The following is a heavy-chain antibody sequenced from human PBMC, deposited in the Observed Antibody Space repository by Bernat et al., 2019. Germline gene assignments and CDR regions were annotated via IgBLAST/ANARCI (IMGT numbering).Heavy chain of an antibody. J-gene: IGHJ3*02. D-gene: IGHD1-26*01. CDR2: TYWDDDK. V-gene: IGHV2-5*02. CDR1: GFSLSTSGVG. Sequence: QITLKESGPTLVKPTQTLTLTCTFSGFSLSTSGVGVGWIRQPPGKALEWLALTYWDDDKRYSPSLKSRLTITKDTSKNQVVLTMTNMDPVDTATYYCAHSLVGATFADAFDIWGQGTMVTVSS. CDR3: AHSLVGATFADAFDI.